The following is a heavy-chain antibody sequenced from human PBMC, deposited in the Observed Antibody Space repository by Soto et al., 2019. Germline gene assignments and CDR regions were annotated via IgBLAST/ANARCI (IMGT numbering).Heavy chain of an antibody. CDR2: IYYSGST. V-gene: IGHV4-31*03. D-gene: IGHD3-3*01. CDR3: ARDRIPFAIFGPDYGMDV. Sequence: SETLSLTCTVSGGSISSGGYYWSWIRQHPGKGLEWIGYIYYSGSTYYNPSLKSRVTISVDTSKNQFSLKLSSVTAADTAVYYCARDRIPFAIFGPDYGMDVWGQGTTVTVSS. J-gene: IGHJ6*02. CDR1: GGSISSGGYY.